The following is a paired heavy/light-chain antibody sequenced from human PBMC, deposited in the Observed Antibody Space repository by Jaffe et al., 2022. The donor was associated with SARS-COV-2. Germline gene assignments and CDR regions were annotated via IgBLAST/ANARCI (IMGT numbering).Light chain of an antibody. J-gene: IGKJ5*01. CDR3: MQGTHWPPIT. V-gene: IGKV2-30*01. CDR2: KVS. CDR1: QSLVYSDGNTY. Sequence: DVVMTQSPLSLPVTLGQPASISCRSSQSLVYSDGNTYLNWFQQRPGQSPRRLIYKVSNRDSGVPDRFSGSGSGTDFTLKISRVEAEDVGVYYCMQGTHWPPITFGQGTRLEIK.
Heavy chain of an antibody. J-gene: IGHJ4*02. CDR1: GFTFDDYA. D-gene: IGHD2-15*01. Sequence: EVQLVESGGGVVQPGGSLRLSCAASGFTFDDYAMHWVRQAPGKGLEWVSLISGDGGSTYYADSVKGRFTISRDNSKNSLYLQMNSLRTEDTALYYCAKLALPGERYCSGGSCSDFDYWGQGTLVTVSS. V-gene: IGHV3-43*02. CDR2: ISGDGGST. CDR3: AKLALPGERYCSGGSCSDFDY.